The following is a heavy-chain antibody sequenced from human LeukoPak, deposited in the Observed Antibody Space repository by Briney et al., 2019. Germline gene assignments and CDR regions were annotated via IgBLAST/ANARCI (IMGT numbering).Heavy chain of an antibody. CDR3: ARDSGSYYADVDY. CDR2: IIPIFGRE. D-gene: IGHD1-26*01. J-gene: IGHJ4*02. V-gene: IGHV1-69*01. CDR1: GGTFSNYA. Sequence: SVKVSCKASGGTFSNYAISWVRQAPGQGLEWMGGIIPIFGRESYAQKFQGRVTITADESTTTAYMELSSLRSEDTAVYYCARDSGSYYADVDYWGQGTLVTVSS.